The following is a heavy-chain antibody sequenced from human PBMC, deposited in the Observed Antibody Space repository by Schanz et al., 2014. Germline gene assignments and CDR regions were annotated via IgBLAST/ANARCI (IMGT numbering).Heavy chain of an antibody. D-gene: IGHD5-12*01. Sequence: QVHLVESGGGVVQPGRSLRLSCAASGFTFSSYDIHWVRQAPGKGLEWVALIYYNGTNKYYADSVKGRFTISRDNSQNTLYLQMNTLRTEDTAVYYCAKELSRRGGQTNFYYYYGMDVWGQGTTVTVSS. J-gene: IGHJ6*02. CDR3: AKELSRRGGQTNFYYYYGMDV. CDR2: IYYNGTNK. V-gene: IGHV3-30*18. CDR1: GFTFSSYD.